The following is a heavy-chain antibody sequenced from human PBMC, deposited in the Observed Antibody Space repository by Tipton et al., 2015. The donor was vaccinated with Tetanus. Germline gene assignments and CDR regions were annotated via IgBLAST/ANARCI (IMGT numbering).Heavy chain of an antibody. CDR1: GGSVSSGSYY. J-gene: IGHJ3*02. Sequence: TLSLTCTVSGGSVSSGSYYWSWIRQPPGKGLEWIGYIYYSGSTNYNPSLKSRVTISVDTSKNQFSLKLSSVTAAGTAVYYCAREGYYDSSGYYYKGAFDIWGQGTMGTVSS. D-gene: IGHD3-22*01. V-gene: IGHV4-61*01. CDR3: AREGYYDSSGYYYKGAFDI. CDR2: IYYSGST.